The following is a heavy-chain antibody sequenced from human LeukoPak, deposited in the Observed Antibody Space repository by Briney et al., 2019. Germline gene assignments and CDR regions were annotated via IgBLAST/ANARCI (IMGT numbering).Heavy chain of an antibody. CDR1: GDSISSYY. CDR3: ARGVGSSSWRNYYYGMDV. J-gene: IGHJ6*02. V-gene: IGHV4-4*07. Sequence: SETLSLTCNVSGDSISSYYWSWIRQPAGKGLEWLGRIYPSGSANYNPSLKSRGTMSVDTSKNQFSLKLTSVTAADTAVYYCARGVGSSSWRNYYYGMDVWGQGTTVTVSS. D-gene: IGHD6-13*01. CDR2: IYPSGSA.